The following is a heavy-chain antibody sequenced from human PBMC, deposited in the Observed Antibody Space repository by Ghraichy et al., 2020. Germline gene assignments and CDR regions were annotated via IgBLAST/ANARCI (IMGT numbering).Heavy chain of an antibody. D-gene: IGHD3-10*01. Sequence: GGSLRLSCAASGFTFSSYSMNWVRQAPGKGLEWVSSISSSSSYIYYADSVKGRFTISRDNAKNSLYLQMNSLRAEDTAVYYCARDPGDYYGSGSYDYYYYGMDVWGQGTTVTVSS. CDR3: ARDPGDYYGSGSYDYYYYGMDV. CDR2: ISSSSSYI. J-gene: IGHJ6*02. V-gene: IGHV3-21*01. CDR1: GFTFSSYS.